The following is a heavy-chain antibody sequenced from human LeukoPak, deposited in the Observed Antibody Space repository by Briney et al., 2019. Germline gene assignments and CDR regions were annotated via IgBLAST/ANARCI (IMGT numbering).Heavy chain of an antibody. D-gene: IGHD3-10*01. CDR2: TPYVGSNK. CDR1: GFTFNNYG. V-gene: IGHV3-30*02. CDR3: AKDYGSGSYYNGVYFDY. Sequence: PGGSLRLSCAASGFTFNNYGMNWVRQAPGMGLEWVAFTPYVGSNKYYADSVKGRFTISRDNSKNTLYLQMNSLRDEDTAVYYCAKDYGSGSYYNGVYFDYWGQGTLVTVSS. J-gene: IGHJ4*02.